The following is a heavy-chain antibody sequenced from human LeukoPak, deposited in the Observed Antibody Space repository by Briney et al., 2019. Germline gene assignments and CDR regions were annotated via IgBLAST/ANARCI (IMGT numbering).Heavy chain of an antibody. J-gene: IGHJ6*02. D-gene: IGHD1-7*01. CDR2: MTPNSGNT. CDR3: ARLGLNYMDV. Sequence: TFTXXDINWXRQAPGQGLEWIGWMTPNSGNTGYPQKFQGSVTMTRHPSIRTAYMELRSLRSDDTAVYYCARLGLNYMDVWGQGTTVTVSS. V-gene: IGHV1-8*01. CDR1: TFTXXD.